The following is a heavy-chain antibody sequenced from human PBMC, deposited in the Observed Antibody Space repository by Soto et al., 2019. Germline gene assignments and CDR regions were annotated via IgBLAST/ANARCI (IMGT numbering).Heavy chain of an antibody. Sequence: QVQLVESGGGVVQPGRSLRLSCAASGFTFRNYGMHWVRQAPGKGLEWVAVIWYDGSNKYYADSVKGRFTISRDNSKSTLHLQMNSRRAEDTAVYYCTRDVSSRYFDLWGRGSLVTVSS. J-gene: IGHJ2*01. CDR2: IWYDGSNK. CDR3: TRDVSSRYFDL. CDR1: GFTFRNYG. V-gene: IGHV3-33*01.